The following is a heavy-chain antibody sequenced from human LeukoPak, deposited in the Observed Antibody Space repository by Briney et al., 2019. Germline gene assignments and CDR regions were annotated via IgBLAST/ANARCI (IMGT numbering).Heavy chain of an antibody. CDR2: VYTSGTN. D-gene: IGHD3-22*01. CDR3: ARSPDYDSTGYDY. J-gene: IGHJ4*01. Sequence: SQTLSLTCTVSSASISSGSLYWDWIRQPAGKGLEWIGRVYTSGTNNYNPSRKSRVTISVDTSKNRFSLKLSSVTAADTAVYYCARSPDYDSTGYDYCAHGTLVTVSS. CDR1: SASISSGSLY. V-gene: IGHV4-61*02.